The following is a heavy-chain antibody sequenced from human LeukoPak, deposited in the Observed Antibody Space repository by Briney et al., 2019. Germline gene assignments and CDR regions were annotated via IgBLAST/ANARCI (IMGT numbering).Heavy chain of an antibody. CDR2: ISAYNGNT. V-gene: IGHV1-18*01. J-gene: IGHJ4*02. CDR3: ARDLRDYYDSSGYNNPRPFDY. Sequence: ASVKVSCTASGYTFTSYGISWGRHAPAQGLELMGWISAYNGNTNYAQKLQGRVTMTTDTSTSTAYMELRSLRSDDTAVYYCARDLRDYYDSSGYNNPRPFDYWGQGTLVTVSS. D-gene: IGHD3-22*01. CDR1: GYTFTSYG.